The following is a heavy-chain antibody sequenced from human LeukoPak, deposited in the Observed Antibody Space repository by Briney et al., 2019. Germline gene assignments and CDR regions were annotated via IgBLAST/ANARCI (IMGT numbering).Heavy chain of an antibody. V-gene: IGHV1-69*13. Sequence: ASVKVSCKASVGTFSSYAISWVRQAPGQGLEWMGGIIPIFGTANYAQKFQGRVTITADESTSTAYMELSSLRSEGTAVYYCARVGPVSDTAMVNSFDYWGQGTLVTVSS. CDR1: VGTFSSYA. CDR3: ARVGPVSDTAMVNSFDY. D-gene: IGHD5-18*01. CDR2: IIPIFGTA. J-gene: IGHJ4*02.